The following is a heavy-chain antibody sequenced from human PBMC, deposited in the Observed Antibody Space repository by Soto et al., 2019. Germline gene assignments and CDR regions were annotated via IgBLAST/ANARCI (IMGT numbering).Heavy chain of an antibody. CDR2: IYYSGST. CDR1: GGSISSYY. Sequence: SETLSLTCTVSGGSISSYYWSWIRQPPGKGLEWIGYIYYSGSTNYNPSLKSRVTISVDTSKNQFSLKLSSVTAADTAVYYCACSRITMVRGVNHRAFDIWGQGTMVTV. D-gene: IGHD3-10*01. CDR3: ACSRITMVRGVNHRAFDI. V-gene: IGHV4-59*01. J-gene: IGHJ3*02.